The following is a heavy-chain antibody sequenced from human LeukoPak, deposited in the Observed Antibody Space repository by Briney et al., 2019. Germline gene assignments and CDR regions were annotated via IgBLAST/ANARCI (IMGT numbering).Heavy chain of an antibody. CDR3: AREDIVVVTAIQGWFDP. CDR2: IIPIFGTA. D-gene: IGHD2-21*02. J-gene: IGHJ5*02. Sequence: SVKVSCKASGGTFSSYAISWVRQAPGQGLEWMGGIIPIFGTANYAQKFQGRVTITADESTSTAYMGLSSLRSEDTAVYYCAREDIVVVTAIQGWFDPWGQGTLVTVSS. V-gene: IGHV1-69*01. CDR1: GGTFSSYA.